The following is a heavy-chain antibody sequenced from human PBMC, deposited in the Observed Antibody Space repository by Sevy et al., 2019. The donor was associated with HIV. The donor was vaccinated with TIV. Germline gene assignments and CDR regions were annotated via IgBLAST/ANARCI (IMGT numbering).Heavy chain of an antibody. CDR3: ARGHVVVVPAAIGGWFDP. J-gene: IGHJ5*02. V-gene: IGHV4-34*01. Sequence: SETLSLTCAVYGGSFSGYYWSWIRQPPGKGLEWIGEINHSGSTNYNPSLKSRVTISVDTSKNQFSLKLSSVTAADTAVYYCARGHVVVVPAAIGGWFDPWGQGTLVTVSS. D-gene: IGHD2-2*01. CDR1: GGSFSGYY. CDR2: INHSGST.